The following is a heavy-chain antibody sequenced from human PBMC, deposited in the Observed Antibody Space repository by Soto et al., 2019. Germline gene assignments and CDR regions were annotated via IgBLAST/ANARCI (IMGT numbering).Heavy chain of an antibody. D-gene: IGHD3-22*01. CDR3: ARPTYYYDSSGPPAY. V-gene: IGHV6-1*01. CDR2: TSYRSKWYN. J-gene: IGHJ4*02. CDR1: GDSVSSNSAA. Sequence: PSQTLSLTCDISGDSVSSNSAAWNWIRQSPSRGLEWLGRTSYRSKWYNDYAVSVKSRITINPDTSKNSLYLQMNSLRAEDTAVYYCARPTYYYDSSGPPAYWGQGTLVTVSS.